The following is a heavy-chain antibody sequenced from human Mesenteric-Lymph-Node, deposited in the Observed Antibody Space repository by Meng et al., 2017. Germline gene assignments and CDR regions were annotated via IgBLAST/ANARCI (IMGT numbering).Heavy chain of an antibody. Sequence: GESLKISCAASGFTFSSYSMNWVRQAPGKGLEWVSSISSSSSYIYYADSVKGRFTISRDNAKNSLYLQMNSLRVEDTAVYYCARDSPFSVAGRNYFDYWGQGTLVTVSS. J-gene: IGHJ4*02. CDR3: ARDSPFSVAGRNYFDY. V-gene: IGHV3-21*01. CDR2: ISSSSSYI. CDR1: GFTFSSYS. D-gene: IGHD6-19*01.